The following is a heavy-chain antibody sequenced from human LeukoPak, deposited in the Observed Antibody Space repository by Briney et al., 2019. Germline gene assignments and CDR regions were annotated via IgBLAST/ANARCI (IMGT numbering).Heavy chain of an antibody. CDR3: ARDYFDSSLYLGF. Sequence: SETLSLTCAVSGGSISSSNWWSWIRQPPGKGLEWIGEIYHSGSTNYNPSLKSRVTISVDKSKTQFFLKLTSVTAADTAVYYCARDYFDSSLYLGFWGQGTLVTVSS. V-gene: IGHV4-4*02. J-gene: IGHJ4*02. CDR2: IYHSGST. CDR1: GGSISSSNW. D-gene: IGHD3-22*01.